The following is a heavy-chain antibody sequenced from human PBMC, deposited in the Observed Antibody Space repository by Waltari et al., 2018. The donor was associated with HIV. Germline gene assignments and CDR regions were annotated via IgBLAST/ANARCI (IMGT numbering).Heavy chain of an antibody. CDR2: INTRNGAT. CDR3: WTFSVDFDS. J-gene: IGHJ4*02. CDR1: GYDFTGYF. V-gene: IGHV1-2*06. Sequence: QAQLVQSGGEVKKSGASVKVSCKASGYDFTGYFMHWLRQAPGQGFQWMGRINTRNGATNNPAKFQGRGTLTRDTSINTAYMELRGLSPDDTAHYYCWTFSVDFDSWGQGTLVTVSS.